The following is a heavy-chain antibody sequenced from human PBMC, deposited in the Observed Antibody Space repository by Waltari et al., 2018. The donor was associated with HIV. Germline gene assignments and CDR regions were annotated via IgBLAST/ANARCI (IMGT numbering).Heavy chain of an antibody. Sequence: EVQLLESGGGLVQPGGSLRLSCAASGFTFSSYAMSGVRQAPGKGLGWVSAISGSGGSTYYADSVKGRFTISRDNSKNTLYLQMNSLRAEDTAVYYCAGGGKSIAAAGTEYWGQGTLVTVSS. J-gene: IGHJ4*02. V-gene: IGHV3-23*01. CDR2: ISGSGGST. CDR3: AGGGKSIAAAGTEY. D-gene: IGHD6-13*01. CDR1: GFTFSSYA.